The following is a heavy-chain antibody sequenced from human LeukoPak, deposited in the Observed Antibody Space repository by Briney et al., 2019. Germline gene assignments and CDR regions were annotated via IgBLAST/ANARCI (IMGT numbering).Heavy chain of an antibody. J-gene: IGHJ4*02. Sequence: QPGGSLRLSCAASGFTFRSFAMHWVRQAPAKGLEWVAAIWYDGSNKYYADSVKGRFTISRDNSKNTLFLQMNSLRAEDTAVYYCARASGDYGEYFDYWGQGTLVTVSS. CDR1: GFTFRSFA. CDR2: IWYDGSNK. V-gene: IGHV3-33*01. D-gene: IGHD4-17*01. CDR3: ARASGDYGEYFDY.